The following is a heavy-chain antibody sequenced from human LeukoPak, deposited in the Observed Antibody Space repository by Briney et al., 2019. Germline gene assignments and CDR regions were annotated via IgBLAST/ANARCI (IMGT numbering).Heavy chain of an antibody. CDR2: ISWNSGSI. J-gene: IGHJ4*02. Sequence: GGSLRLSCAASGFTFDDYAMHWVRQAPGKGLEWVSGISWNSGSIDYADSVKGRFTISRDNAKNSLYLQMNSLRAEDTALYYCAKGASIAVAGTLDYWGQGTLVTVSS. V-gene: IGHV3-9*01. CDR3: AKGASIAVAGTLDY. D-gene: IGHD6-19*01. CDR1: GFTFDDYA.